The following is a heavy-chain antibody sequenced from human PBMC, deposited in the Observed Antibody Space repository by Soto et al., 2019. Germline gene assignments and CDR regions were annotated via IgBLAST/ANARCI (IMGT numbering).Heavy chain of an antibody. V-gene: IGHV3-30*18. Sequence: GGSLRLSXAASGFTFSSYGMHWVRQAPGKGLEWVAVISYDGSNKYYADSVKGRFTISRDNSKNTLYLQMNSLRAEDTAVYYCAKGPYDYGDYGDSSFDYWGQGTLVTVSS. CDR2: ISYDGSNK. CDR3: AKGPYDYGDYGDSSFDY. J-gene: IGHJ4*02. CDR1: GFTFSSYG. D-gene: IGHD4-17*01.